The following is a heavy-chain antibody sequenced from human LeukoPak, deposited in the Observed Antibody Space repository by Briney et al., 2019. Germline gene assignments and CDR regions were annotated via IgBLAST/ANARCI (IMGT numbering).Heavy chain of an antibody. CDR3: ARGWKCIAVDFDY. J-gene: IGHJ4*02. V-gene: IGHV4-59*01. Sequence: SETLSLTCTVSGGSISNYWSWIRQPPGKGLEWIGYIYYSGSTNYNPSLKSRVTISVDTSKNQFSLKLSSVTAADTAVYYCARGWKCIAVDFDYWGQGTLVTVSS. CDR1: GGSISNY. D-gene: IGHD6-19*01. CDR2: IYYSGST.